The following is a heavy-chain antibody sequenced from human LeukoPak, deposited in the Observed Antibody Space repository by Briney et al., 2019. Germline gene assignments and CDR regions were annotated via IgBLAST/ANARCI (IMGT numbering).Heavy chain of an antibody. J-gene: IGHJ5*02. D-gene: IGHD2-15*01. CDR2: IYHSGST. CDR3: ARYEVVAATHANWFDP. V-gene: IGHV4-39*07. Sequence: PSETLSLTCTVSGGSISSSSYYWGWIRQPPGKGLEWIGEIYHSGSTNYNPSLKSRVTISVDKSKNQFSLKLSSVTAADTAVYYCARYEVVAATHANWFDPWGQGTLVTVSS. CDR1: GGSISSSSYY.